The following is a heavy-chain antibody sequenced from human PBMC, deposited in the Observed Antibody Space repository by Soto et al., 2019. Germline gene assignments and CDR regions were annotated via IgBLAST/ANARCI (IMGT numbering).Heavy chain of an antibody. J-gene: IGHJ5*02. D-gene: IGHD3-10*01. CDR2: IYYSGST. CDR1: VGSISSYY. Sequence: SETLSLTCTVSVGSISSYYWSWIRQPPGKGLEWIGYIYYSGSTNYNPSLKSRVTISVDTSKNQFSLKLSSVTAADTAVYYCARDVGFGENNWFDPWGQGTLVTVSS. CDR3: ARDVGFGENNWFDP. V-gene: IGHV4-59*01.